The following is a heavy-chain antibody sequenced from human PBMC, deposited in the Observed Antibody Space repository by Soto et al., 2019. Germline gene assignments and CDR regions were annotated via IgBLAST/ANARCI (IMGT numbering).Heavy chain of an antibody. Sequence: SETMSLTCTVSGGSVTSDEDYWSWIRQSPGKGLEWIGYISNSGSTGYKPSLKTRLSISVDRSKNQFTLRLTSVTAADTAVYFCATESGSTYGYFDYWGQGTQVTVSS. V-gene: IGHV4-30-4*01. J-gene: IGHJ4*02. CDR1: GGSVTSDEDY. CDR2: ISNSGST. CDR3: ATESGSTYGYFDY. D-gene: IGHD4-17*01.